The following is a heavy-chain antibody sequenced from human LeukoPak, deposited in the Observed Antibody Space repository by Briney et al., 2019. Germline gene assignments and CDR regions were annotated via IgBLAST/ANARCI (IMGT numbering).Heavy chain of an antibody. CDR1: GYTFTGYY. V-gene: IGHV1-2*02. CDR2: INPNSGGT. D-gene: IGHD3-22*01. CDR3: ARVYRDDSSLFYSFDY. Sequence: ASVKASCKASGYTFTGYYMHWVRQAPGQGLEWMGWINPNSGGTNYAQKFQGRVTMTRDTSISTAYMELSRLRSDDTAVYYCARVYRDDSSLFYSFDYWGQGTLVTDSS. J-gene: IGHJ4*02.